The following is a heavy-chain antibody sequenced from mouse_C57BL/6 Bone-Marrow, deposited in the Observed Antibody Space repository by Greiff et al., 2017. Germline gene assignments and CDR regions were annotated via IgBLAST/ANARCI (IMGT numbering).Heavy chain of an antibody. CDR2: ISSGGSYT. CDR3: ARHVYGCDY. V-gene: IGHV5-6*02. J-gene: IGHJ2*01. CDR1: GFTFSSYG. D-gene: IGHD1-1*01. Sequence: DVKLVESGGDLVKPGGSLKLSCAASGFTFSSYGMSWVRQTPDKRLEWVATISSGGSYTYYPDSVKGRFTISRDNAKNTLYLQMSSLKSEDTAMYYCARHVYGCDYWGQGTTLTVSS.